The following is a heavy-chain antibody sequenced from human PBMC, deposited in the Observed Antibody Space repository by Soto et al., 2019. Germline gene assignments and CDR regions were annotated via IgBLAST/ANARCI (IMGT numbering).Heavy chain of an antibody. J-gene: IGHJ5*02. CDR3: ARVKLGSYDWFDP. CDR2: ISTDGSRT. CDR1: GFIFSSYW. D-gene: IGHD3-16*01. Sequence: EVQLVESGGGLVQPGGSLRLSCAASGFIFSSYWMHWVRQAPWKGLVWVSRISTDGSRTNYADSVKGRFTISRDNAKNTVHLQMNSLRAEDSSVYYCARVKLGSYDWFDPWGQGTLVTVSS. V-gene: IGHV3-74*01.